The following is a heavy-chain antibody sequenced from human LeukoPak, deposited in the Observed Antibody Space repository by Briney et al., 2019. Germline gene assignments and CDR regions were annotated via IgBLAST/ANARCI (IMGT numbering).Heavy chain of an antibody. Sequence: SQTLSLTCTVSGGSIRNGGYYWSWIRQHPGKGPEWIGYIYYSGSTFYNPSLKSRLTISVDTSKNQFSLNLSSVTAADTAVYYCAREVHCGGDCYSDWFDPWGQGTLVTVSS. CDR1: GGSIRNGGYY. CDR3: AREVHCGGDCYSDWFDP. J-gene: IGHJ5*02. CDR2: IYYSGST. D-gene: IGHD2-21*02. V-gene: IGHV4-31*03.